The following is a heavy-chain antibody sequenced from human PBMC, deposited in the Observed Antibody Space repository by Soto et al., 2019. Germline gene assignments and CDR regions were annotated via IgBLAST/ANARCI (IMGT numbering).Heavy chain of an antibody. CDR1: GFTFSSYE. J-gene: IGHJ6*02. V-gene: IGHV3-48*03. D-gene: IGHD3-3*01. CDR3: ASARTDFRSGYRHYYSGMDV. Sequence: EVQLVESGGGLVQPGGSLRLSCAAYGFTFSSYEMNWVRQAPGKGLEWVSVISTSGSTIYYADSVKGRFTISRDNAKNTPSMQMISLRAEDTAVYYGASARTDFRSGYRHYYSGMDVGGQGTTVTVSS. CDR2: ISTSGSTI.